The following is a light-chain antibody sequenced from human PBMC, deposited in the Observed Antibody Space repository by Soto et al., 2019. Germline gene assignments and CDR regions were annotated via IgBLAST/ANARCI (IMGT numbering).Light chain of an antibody. CDR3: SSFASSNTWV. J-gene: IGLJ3*02. CDR1: SSDVGAYNY. Sequence: QSALTQPPSASGSPGQSVTISCTGTSSDVGAYNYVSWYQQHAGKAPKLVIYEVTKRPSGVPDRFSGSKSANTASLTVSGLQAEDEADYYCSSFASSNTWVSGGGTKVTVL. V-gene: IGLV2-8*01. CDR2: EVT.